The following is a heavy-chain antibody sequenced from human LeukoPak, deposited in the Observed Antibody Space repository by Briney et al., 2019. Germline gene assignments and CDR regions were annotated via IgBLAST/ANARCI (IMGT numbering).Heavy chain of an antibody. Sequence: PGGSLRLSRAASGFTFTNAWMYWVRQAPGKGLEWVGRIKSKTDGGTSDYAAPVTGRFTISRDDSKSTLYLEMNSLKTEDTGVYYCSTLWYGAWGQGTLVTVSS. CDR3: STLWYGA. V-gene: IGHV3-15*01. CDR1: GFTFTNAW. CDR2: IKSKTDGGTS. D-gene: IGHD3-10*01. J-gene: IGHJ5*02.